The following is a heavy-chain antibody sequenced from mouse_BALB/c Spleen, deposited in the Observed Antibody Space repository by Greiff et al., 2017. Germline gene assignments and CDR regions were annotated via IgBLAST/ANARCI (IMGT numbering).Heavy chain of an antibody. V-gene: IGHV5-9-4*01. CDR1: GFTFSSYA. J-gene: IGHJ3*01. Sequence: EVKLMESGGGLVKPGGSLKLSCAASGFTFSSYAMSWVRQSPEKRLEWVAEISSGGSYTYYPDTVTGRFTISRVNAKNTLYLEMSSLRSEDTAMYYCARDGDYDYDVIGFAYWGQGTLVTVSA. CDR3: ARDGDYDYDVIGFAY. CDR2: ISSGGSYT. D-gene: IGHD2-4*01.